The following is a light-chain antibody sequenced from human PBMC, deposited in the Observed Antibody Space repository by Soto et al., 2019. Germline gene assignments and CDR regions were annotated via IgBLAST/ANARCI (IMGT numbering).Light chain of an antibody. V-gene: IGKV3-15*01. CDR3: QQYGVWPPGT. CDR1: RSIDTY. CDR2: GAS. Sequence: IVMTQSPAILSASPGERVTLSCRASRSIDTYLAWFQHKPGQAPKLRIFGASTRPAGVPPRFSGGGSGTEFTLTISSLRSEGFSICFCQQYGVWPPGTFGGGTAVEI. J-gene: IGKJ4*01.